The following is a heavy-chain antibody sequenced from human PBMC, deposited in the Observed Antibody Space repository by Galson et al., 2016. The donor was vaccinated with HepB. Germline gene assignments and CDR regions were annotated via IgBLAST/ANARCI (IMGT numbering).Heavy chain of an antibody. D-gene: IGHD3-16*01. J-gene: IGHJ4*02. Sequence: CAISGDSVSNNGATWNWVRQSPSGGLEWLGRTYYRSKWSNDYAVSVKSRITINPDPSKNQFSLQLDSVTPEDTAVYYCARAGGGRGSGLDYWGRGTLVTVSS. CDR1: GDSVSNNGAT. CDR3: ARAGGGRGSGLDY. CDR2: TYYRSKWSN. V-gene: IGHV6-1*01.